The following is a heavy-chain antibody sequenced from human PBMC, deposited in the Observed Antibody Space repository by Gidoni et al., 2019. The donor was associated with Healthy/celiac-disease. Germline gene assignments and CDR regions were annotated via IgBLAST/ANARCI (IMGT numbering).Heavy chain of an antibody. V-gene: IGHV4-34*01. CDR3: AREVGSYCDYTIDY. J-gene: IGHJ4*02. CDR1: GGSLSGYY. CDR2: INHSGST. Sequence: QVQLQQWGAGLLKHSETLSLPSAVYGGSLSGYYWSWLRQPTGKGRESSGDINHSGSTNYNPSLKSLVSISVDPSKNQFSLKLSSVTAADTAVSYCAREVGSYCDYTIDYWGQGTLVTVSS. D-gene: IGHD4-17*01.